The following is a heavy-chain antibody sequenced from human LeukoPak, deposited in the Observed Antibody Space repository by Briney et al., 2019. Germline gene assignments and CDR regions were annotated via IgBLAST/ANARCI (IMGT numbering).Heavy chain of an antibody. Sequence: GGSLRLSCAASGFTFSRYGMSWVRQAPGKGLEWVSAISGSGGRTYYADSVKGRFTLSRDNSKNTLYLQMNSLRAEDTAVYYCAKVGTGSSWVWWAGSSDYWGQGTLVTVSS. V-gene: IGHV3-23*01. D-gene: IGHD6-13*01. CDR1: GFTFSRYG. CDR2: ISGSGGRT. J-gene: IGHJ4*02. CDR3: AKVGTGSSWVWWAGSSDY.